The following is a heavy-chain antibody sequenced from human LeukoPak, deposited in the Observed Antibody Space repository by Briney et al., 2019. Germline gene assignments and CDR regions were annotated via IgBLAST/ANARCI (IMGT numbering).Heavy chain of an antibody. CDR2: SSTSSSYT. V-gene: IGHV3-21*01. CDR3: AGAYYYDNSGYPYFDY. D-gene: IGHD3-22*01. Sequence: GGSLRLSCAVSGFTFTSFGMTWVRQAPGKGLEWVSSSSTSSSYTYYADSVKGRFTISRDNAKNSLYLQMNSLRAEDTAVYYCAGAYYYDNSGYPYFDYWGQGTLVPVSS. J-gene: IGHJ4*02. CDR1: GFTFTSFG.